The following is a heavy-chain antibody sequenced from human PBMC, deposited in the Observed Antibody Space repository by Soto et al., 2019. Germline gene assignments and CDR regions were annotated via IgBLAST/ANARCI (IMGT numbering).Heavy chain of an antibody. CDR3: ARHDRQGSTYYDFWSGYYPFDY. CDR2: IYYSGST. D-gene: IGHD3-3*01. CDR1: GGSVSSGSYY. J-gene: IGHJ4*02. V-gene: IGHV4-61*01. Sequence: PSETLSLTCTVSGGSVSSGSYYWSWIRQPPGKGLEWIGCIYYSGSTNYNPSLKSRVTISVDTSKNQFSLRLSSVTAADTAVYYCARHDRQGSTYYDFWSGYYPFDYWGQGTLVTVSS.